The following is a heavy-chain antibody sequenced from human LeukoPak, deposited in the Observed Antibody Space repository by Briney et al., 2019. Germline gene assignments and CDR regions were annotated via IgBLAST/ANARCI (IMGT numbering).Heavy chain of an antibody. J-gene: IGHJ4*02. CDR3: AKEGCSTTSCYL. V-gene: IGHV3-53*01. D-gene: IGHD2-2*01. CDR2: IYSGGNT. Sequence: GGSLRLSCAASGFSVSSTYMSWVRQAPGKGLQWVSIIYSGGNTYYADSVKGRFTISRDNSKNTLYLQMNSLRAEDTAVYYCAKEGCSTTSCYLWGQGTLVTVSS. CDR1: GFSVSSTY.